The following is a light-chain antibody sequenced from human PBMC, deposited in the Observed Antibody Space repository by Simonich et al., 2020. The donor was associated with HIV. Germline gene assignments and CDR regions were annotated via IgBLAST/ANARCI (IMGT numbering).Light chain of an antibody. Sequence: DIVMTQSPDSLAVSLGERATINCKSSQSVLYSSNNKNYLAWYQQKPGHPPNLLIYWASTRESGVPDRFSASGSGTDFTLTISSRQAEDVAIYYCQQYYSTPPTFGQGTKVEIK. CDR3: QQYYSTPPT. V-gene: IGKV4-1*01. CDR2: WAS. CDR1: QSVLYSSNNKNY. J-gene: IGKJ1*01.